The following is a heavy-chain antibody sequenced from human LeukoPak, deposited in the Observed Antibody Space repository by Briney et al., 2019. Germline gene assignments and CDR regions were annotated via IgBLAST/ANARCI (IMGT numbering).Heavy chain of an antibody. CDR3: ARGLHNIVLMVYAINY. D-gene: IGHD2-8*01. V-gene: IGHV1-58*01. J-gene: IGHJ4*02. CDR1: GFTFTSSA. Sequence: GASVKVSCKASGFTFTSSAVQWVRQARGQRLEWIGWIVVGSGNTNYAQKFQGRVTMTRDTSTSTVYMELSSLRSEDTAVYYCARGLHNIVLMVYAINYWGQGTLVTVSS. CDR2: IVVGSGNT.